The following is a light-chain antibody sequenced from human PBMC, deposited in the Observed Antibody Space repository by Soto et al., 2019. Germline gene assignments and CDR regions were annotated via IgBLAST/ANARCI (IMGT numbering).Light chain of an antibody. CDR1: QSVSSSY. CDR2: GAS. Sequence: EIVLTQSPGTLSLSPGERATLSCRASQSVSSSYLAWYQQKPGQAPRLLIYGASSRATGIPDRFSGSGSGKDFTLTISRLEPEDSAVYDCQQYGNSLWTFGQGTKVDIK. V-gene: IGKV3-20*01. CDR3: QQYGNSLWT. J-gene: IGKJ1*01.